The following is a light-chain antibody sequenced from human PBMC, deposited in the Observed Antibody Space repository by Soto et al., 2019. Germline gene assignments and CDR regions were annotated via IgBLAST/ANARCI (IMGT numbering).Light chain of an antibody. J-gene: IGKJ4*01. CDR2: GAS. V-gene: IGKV3-15*01. Sequence: EIVMTQSPATLSVSPGERATLSCRASQSVSSNLGWYQQKPDQAPRLLIYGASTRATDIPARFSGSGSGTEFTLTISSLQSEDFAVYYCQQYNNWPLSFGGGTKVENK. CDR3: QQYNNWPLS. CDR1: QSVSSN.